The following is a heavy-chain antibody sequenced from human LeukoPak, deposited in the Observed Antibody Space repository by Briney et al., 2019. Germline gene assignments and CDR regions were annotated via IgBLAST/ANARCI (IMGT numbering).Heavy chain of an antibody. Sequence: GGSLRLSCAASGFTFSYYAMNWVRQAPGKGLEWVANIKQDGSEKYYVDSVKGRFTISRDNAKNSLYLQMNSLRAEDTAVYYCARALRLTGYYPWGQGTLVTVSS. CDR3: ARALRLTGYYP. D-gene: IGHD3-9*01. V-gene: IGHV3-7*01. CDR2: IKQDGSEK. CDR1: GFTFSYYA. J-gene: IGHJ5*02.